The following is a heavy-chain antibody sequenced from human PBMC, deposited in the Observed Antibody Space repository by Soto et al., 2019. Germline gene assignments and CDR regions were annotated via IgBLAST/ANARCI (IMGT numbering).Heavy chain of an antibody. CDR1: GGSIDSYY. V-gene: IGHV4-59*08. CDR3: ARGQHLWAFDI. Sequence: QVQLQESGPGLVKPSETLSLTCTVSGGSIDSYYWSWIRQPPGKGLEWIGYISYSGSTNYSPSLKSRVTISVDTSKNQFSLKLSSVTAADTAVYYCARGQHLWAFDIWGQGTMVTVSS. J-gene: IGHJ3*02. D-gene: IGHD6-13*01. CDR2: ISYSGST.